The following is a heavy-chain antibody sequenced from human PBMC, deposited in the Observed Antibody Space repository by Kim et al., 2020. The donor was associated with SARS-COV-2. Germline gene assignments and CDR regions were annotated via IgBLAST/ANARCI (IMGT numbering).Heavy chain of an antibody. J-gene: IGHJ2*01. CDR3: ARHSGYCSGGSCYWYFDL. D-gene: IGHD2-15*01. Sequence: KSRVTISVDTSKNQFSLKLSSVTAADTAVYYCARHSGYCSGGSCYWYFDLWGRGTLVTVSS. V-gene: IGHV4-39*01.